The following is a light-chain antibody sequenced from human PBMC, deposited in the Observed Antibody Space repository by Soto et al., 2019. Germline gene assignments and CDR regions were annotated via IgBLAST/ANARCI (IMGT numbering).Light chain of an antibody. V-gene: IGKV3-15*01. CDR3: QQATCWPLR. J-gene: IGKJ4*01. CDR1: QSVSSN. Sequence: MLMTQSPATLSVYPQERATRSCRASQSVSSNLAWYQQKPGQAPRLLIFGASTRAAGVPARFSGSGSGTEFTLTISSLQSEDFVVDYCQQATCWPLRFGGGTRVDIK. CDR2: GAS.